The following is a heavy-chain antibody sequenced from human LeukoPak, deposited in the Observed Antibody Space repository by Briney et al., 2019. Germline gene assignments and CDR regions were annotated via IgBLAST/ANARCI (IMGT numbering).Heavy chain of an antibody. V-gene: IGHV3-20*04. Sequence: GGPLRLSCAVSGFTFDDYGMSWIRQAPGKGLEWVCGINWNGGSTGYADSVKGRFTISRDNAKNSLYLQMNSLRAEDTALYYCARLNCSSTSCYPFDYWGQGTLVTVSS. CDR2: INWNGGST. CDR3: ARLNCSSTSCYPFDY. J-gene: IGHJ4*02. D-gene: IGHD2-2*01. CDR1: GFTFDDYG.